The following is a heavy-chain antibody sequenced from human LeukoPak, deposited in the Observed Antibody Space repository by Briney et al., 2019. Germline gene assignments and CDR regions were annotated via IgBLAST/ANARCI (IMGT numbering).Heavy chain of an antibody. J-gene: IGHJ4*02. Sequence: PGGSLRLFCAASGFSFSNCYMHWVRQAPGKGLEWVCFISSTTNTIYYADSVKGRFTISRDNAKNSPYLQMNSLRDEDTAVYYCARDPNDYWGQGTLVTVSS. CDR2: ISSTTNTI. CDR3: ARDPNDY. V-gene: IGHV3-48*02. CDR1: GFSFSNCY.